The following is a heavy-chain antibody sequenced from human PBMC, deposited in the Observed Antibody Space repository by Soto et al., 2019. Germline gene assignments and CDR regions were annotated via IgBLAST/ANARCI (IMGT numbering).Heavy chain of an antibody. CDR2: TYYRSKWYN. D-gene: IGHD6-19*01. Sequence: SQTLSLTCAISGDSVSSNSAAWNWIRQSPSRGLEWLGRTYYRSKWYNDYAVSVKSRITNNPDTSKNQFSLQLNSVTPEDTAVYYCARAPPKWLATALFDYWGQGTLVTVSS. J-gene: IGHJ4*02. V-gene: IGHV6-1*01. CDR3: ARAPPKWLATALFDY. CDR1: GDSVSSNSAA.